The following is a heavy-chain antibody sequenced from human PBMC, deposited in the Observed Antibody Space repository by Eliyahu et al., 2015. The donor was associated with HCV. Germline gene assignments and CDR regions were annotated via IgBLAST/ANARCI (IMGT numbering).Heavy chain of an antibody. Sequence: QVQLQQWGAGLLKPADTLSLTCAVYGGSFSGYYWTWIRQPPGRGLEWIGEINHSGSTNYNRSLKSRVAISVDTSKNQFSLRLNSVTAADTAVYYCARGKPYYFDSWGRGTPVTVSS. CDR3: ARGKPYYFDS. CDR2: INHSGST. V-gene: IGHV4-34*01. J-gene: IGHJ4*02. CDR1: GGSFSGYY.